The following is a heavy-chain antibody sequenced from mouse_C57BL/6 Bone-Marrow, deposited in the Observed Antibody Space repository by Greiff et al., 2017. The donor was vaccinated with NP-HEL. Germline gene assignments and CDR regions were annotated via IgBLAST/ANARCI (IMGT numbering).Heavy chain of an antibody. CDR1: GFNFKNTY. J-gene: IGHJ2*01. CDR2: IDPENGHP. V-gene: IGHV14-3*01. D-gene: IGHD2-5*01. CDR3: SNSFFDY. Sequence: VQLQQSVAELVRPGASVKLSCTASGFNFKNTYMHWVKQRPEQGLEWIGRIDPENGHPKYPAKFQGKATITANTSSHTAYLQLSSLTSEYTASYYCSNSFFDYWGQGTTLTVAS.